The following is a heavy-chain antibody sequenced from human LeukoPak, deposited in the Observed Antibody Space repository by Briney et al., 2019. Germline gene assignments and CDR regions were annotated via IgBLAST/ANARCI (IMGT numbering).Heavy chain of an antibody. CDR2: INHSGST. J-gene: IGHJ4*02. CDR1: GGSFSGYY. CDR3: AREGSSGWYVFFDY. Sequence: SETLSLTCAVYGGSFSGYYWSWIRQPPGKGLEWIGEINHSGSTNYNPSLKSRVTISVDTSKNQFSLKLSSVTAADTAVYYCAREGSSGWYVFFDYWGQGTLVTVSS. V-gene: IGHV4-34*01. D-gene: IGHD6-19*01.